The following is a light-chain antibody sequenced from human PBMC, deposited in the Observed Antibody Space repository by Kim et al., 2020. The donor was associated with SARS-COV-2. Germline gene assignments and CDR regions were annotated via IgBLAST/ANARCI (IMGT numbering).Light chain of an antibody. CDR1: RSLTSRH. J-gene: IGKJ5*01. Sequence: ATLSCRTSRSLTSRHLAWYQQKAGQAPRLLIYGASNRATGVPDRFSGSGSETDFTLTISRLEPEDFAVYFCQQYGSSPLVTFGQGTRLEIK. CDR3: QQYGSSPLVT. CDR2: GAS. V-gene: IGKV3-20*01.